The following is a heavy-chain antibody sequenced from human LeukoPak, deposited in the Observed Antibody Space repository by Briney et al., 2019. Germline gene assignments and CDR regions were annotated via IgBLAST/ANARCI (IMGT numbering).Heavy chain of an antibody. V-gene: IGHV4-59*01. CDR2: IYYSGST. D-gene: IGHD5-12*01. Sequence: SETLSLTCTVSGGSISSYYWSWIRQPPGKGLEWIGYIYYSGSTNYNPSLKSRVTISVDTSKNQFSLKLSSVTAADTAVYYCARVSGLRFAGWFDPWGQGTLVTVSS. CDR3: ARVSGLRFAGWFDP. J-gene: IGHJ5*02. CDR1: GGSISSYY.